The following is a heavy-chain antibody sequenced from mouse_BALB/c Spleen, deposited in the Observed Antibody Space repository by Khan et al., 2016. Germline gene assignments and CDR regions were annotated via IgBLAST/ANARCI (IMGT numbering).Heavy chain of an antibody. CDR3: MRYYYCFYY. CDR2: INSDGSAR. Sequence: EVQLLETGGGLVQPGESRGLSCEGSGFTFSGFWRSWVRQTPGKTLEGIGDINSDGSARNYAPSIKDCFTIFRDNDKNTLYLQLTKLLSKDTATSSCMRYYYCFYYWGQGTTLTVSS. J-gene: IGHJ2*01. D-gene: IGHD1-1*01. V-gene: IGHV11-2*02. CDR1: GFTFSGFW.